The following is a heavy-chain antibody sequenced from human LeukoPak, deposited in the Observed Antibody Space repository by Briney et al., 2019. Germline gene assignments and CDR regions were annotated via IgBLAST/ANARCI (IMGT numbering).Heavy chain of an antibody. D-gene: IGHD3-22*01. Sequence: GASVKVSCKASGYTFTGYYMHWERQAPGQGLEWMGWINPNSGGTNYAQKFQGWVTMTRDTSISTAYMELSSLRSEDTAVYYCARGHDSSGYYYDYWGQGTLVTVSS. V-gene: IGHV1-2*04. CDR2: INPNSGGT. J-gene: IGHJ4*02. CDR3: ARGHDSSGYYYDY. CDR1: GYTFTGYY.